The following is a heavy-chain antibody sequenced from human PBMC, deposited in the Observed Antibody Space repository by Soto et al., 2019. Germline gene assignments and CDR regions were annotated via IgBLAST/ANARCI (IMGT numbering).Heavy chain of an antibody. V-gene: IGHV3-9*02. D-gene: IGHD1-26*01. CDR3: IIDPTRGRLEY. CDR2: IYWNSDRI. J-gene: IGHJ4*02. Sequence: PGGSLRLSCAASGFTSADCAMHWVRQVPGKGLEWVSGIYWNSDRIDYSDSVKGRFTISRDNAKNSLYLQMNSLRPEDTALYYCIIDPTRGRLEYWGQGTLVSVAS. CDR1: GFTSADCA.